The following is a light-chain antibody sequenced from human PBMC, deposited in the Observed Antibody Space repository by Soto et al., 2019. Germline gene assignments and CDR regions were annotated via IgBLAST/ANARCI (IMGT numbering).Light chain of an antibody. CDR2: SAS. V-gene: IGKV1-39*01. CDR1: QSISNF. CDR3: QQSYGAPIT. Sequence: DIQMTQSPSSLSASVGDRVTITCRASQSISNFLNWYQQKPGKAPKLLIRSASSLQSGVPSRFSGSGSGTDFTLSITSLQAEDFATYYCQQSYGAPITFGQGTRLEIK. J-gene: IGKJ5*01.